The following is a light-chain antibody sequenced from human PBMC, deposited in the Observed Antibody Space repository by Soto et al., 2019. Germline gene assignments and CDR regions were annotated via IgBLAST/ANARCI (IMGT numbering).Light chain of an antibody. CDR2: DAS. Sequence: EIVLTQSADILSLSPGERATLSCRASQSVSSYLAWYQQKPGQAPRLLIYDASNRATGIPARFSGSESGTDFTLTISSLEPGDFAVYYCQQRSNWPVTFGQGTRVEIK. J-gene: IGKJ1*01. CDR1: QSVSSY. V-gene: IGKV3-11*01. CDR3: QQRSNWPVT.